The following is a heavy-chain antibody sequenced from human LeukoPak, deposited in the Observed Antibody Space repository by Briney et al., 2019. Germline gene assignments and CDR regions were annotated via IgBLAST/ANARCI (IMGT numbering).Heavy chain of an antibody. CDR2: IYYSGST. D-gene: IGHD3-10*01. V-gene: IGHV4-39*01. J-gene: IGHJ4*01. CDR3: VGHYYYGSGSGQSRFDY. CDR1: GGSISSSSYY. Sequence: PSETLSLTCTVSGGSISSSSYYWGWIRQPPGKGLEWIGSIYYSGSTYYNPSLKSRVTISVDTSKNQFSLKLSSVTAADTAVYYCVGHYYYGSGSGQSRFDYWGQEPWSPSPQ.